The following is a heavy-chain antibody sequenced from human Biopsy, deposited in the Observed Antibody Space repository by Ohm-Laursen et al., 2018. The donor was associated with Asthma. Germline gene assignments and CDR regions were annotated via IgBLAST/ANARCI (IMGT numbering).Heavy chain of an antibody. Sequence: SDTLSLTCTVSGVSISSDYWSWIRQPPGKGLEWIGHIHYSGSTNYQPSLKSRVTISVDTSKNQFSLKLRSVTAADAAVYYCARGISRVTGLFDHFDSWGQGTLVAVSS. D-gene: IGHD2-21*02. CDR1: GVSISSDY. CDR3: ARGISRVTGLFDHFDS. V-gene: IGHV4-59*07. J-gene: IGHJ4*02. CDR2: IHYSGST.